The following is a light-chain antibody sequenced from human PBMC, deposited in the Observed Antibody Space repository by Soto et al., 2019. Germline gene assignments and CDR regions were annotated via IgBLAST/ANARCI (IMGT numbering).Light chain of an antibody. J-gene: IGKJ1*01. CDR3: QQYNNRPPRT. CDR1: ESVSSN. CDR2: GAS. Sequence: EIEMTQSPATMSVSPGERAILSCRASESVSSNLAWYQQKFGQAPRLLIYGASVRATGIPARFSGSGSGTKFTLTISSLQSEDFAVYYCQQYNNRPPRTFGQGTKVDIK. V-gene: IGKV3-15*01.